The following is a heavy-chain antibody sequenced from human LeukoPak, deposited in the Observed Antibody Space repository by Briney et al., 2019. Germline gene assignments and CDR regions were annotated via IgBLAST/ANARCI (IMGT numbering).Heavy chain of an antibody. V-gene: IGHV3-21*01. CDR1: GFPFSSYS. D-gene: IGHD3-22*01. CDR2: ISSSSSYI. CDR3: ARDLEVRSGYYYFDY. Sequence: GGSLRLSCAASGFPFSSYSMNWVRQAPGKGLEWVSSISSSSSYIYYADSVKGRFTISRDNAKNSLYLQMNSLRAEDTAVYYCARDLEVRSGYYYFDYWGQGTLVTVSS. J-gene: IGHJ4*02.